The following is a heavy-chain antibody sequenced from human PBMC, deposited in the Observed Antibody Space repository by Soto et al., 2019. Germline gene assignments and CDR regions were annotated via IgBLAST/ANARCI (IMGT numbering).Heavy chain of an antibody. J-gene: IGHJ4*02. Sequence: GGSLRLSCAASGFTFSSYAMSWVRQAPGKGLEWVSAISGSGGSTYYADSVKGRFTISRDNSKNTLYLQMNSLRAEDTAVYYCAKDIAWGVVVPAAIDYWGQGTLVTVSS. D-gene: IGHD2-2*02. CDR1: GFTFSSYA. CDR2: ISGSGGST. V-gene: IGHV3-23*01. CDR3: AKDIAWGVVVPAAIDY.